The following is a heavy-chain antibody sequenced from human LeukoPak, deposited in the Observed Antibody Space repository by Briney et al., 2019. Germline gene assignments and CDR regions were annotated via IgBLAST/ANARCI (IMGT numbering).Heavy chain of an antibody. CDR2: IYYSGST. Sequence: SETLSLTCTVSAGSISGSSYYWGWIRQPPGKGLEWIGSIYYSGSTYYNPSLKSQVTISVDTSKNQFALKLSSVTAADRAVYYCAREIPAASTTLYYDFWSGYYRFDYWGQGTLVTVSS. CDR3: AREIPAASTTLYYDFWSGYYRFDY. V-gene: IGHV4-39*02. D-gene: IGHD3-3*01. CDR1: AGSISGSSYY. J-gene: IGHJ4*02.